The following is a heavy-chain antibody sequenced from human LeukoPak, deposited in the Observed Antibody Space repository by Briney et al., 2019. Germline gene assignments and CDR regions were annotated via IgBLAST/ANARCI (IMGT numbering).Heavy chain of an antibody. CDR2: MNPNSGNT. CDR3: ARPHCSSTDCHPPEWFDP. CDR1: GYTFTNYD. Sequence: ASVKVSCKTSGYTFTNYDINWVRQAPGQGLEWMGWMNPNSGNTGYAQKFQGRVTMTRNTSISTAYMELSSLRSEDTAVYYCARPHCSSTDCHPPEWFDPWGQGTLVTVSS. D-gene: IGHD2-2*01. J-gene: IGHJ5*02. V-gene: IGHV1-8*01.